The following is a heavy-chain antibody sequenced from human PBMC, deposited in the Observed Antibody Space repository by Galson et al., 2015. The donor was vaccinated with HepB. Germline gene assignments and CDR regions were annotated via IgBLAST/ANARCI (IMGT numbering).Heavy chain of an antibody. CDR2: INSDGSII. V-gene: IGHV3-74*01. J-gene: IGHJ5*02. Sequence: SLRLSCAASGFTFSNYWMHWVRQAPGKGLVWVSRINSDGSIISYADSVKGRFTISRDNAKSTLYLQMSSLRAEDTAVYYCARPREANNNFFDPWGQGTLVTVSS. CDR1: GFTFSNYW. CDR3: ARPREANNNFFDP.